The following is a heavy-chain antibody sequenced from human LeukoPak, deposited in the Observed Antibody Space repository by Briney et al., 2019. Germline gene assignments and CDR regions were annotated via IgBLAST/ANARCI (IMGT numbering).Heavy chain of an antibody. CDR2: IYYSGST. J-gene: IGHJ4*02. V-gene: IGHV4-59*01. D-gene: IGHD5-24*01. CDR3: ARAGVEMATINFDY. Sequence: SETLSFTCTVSGGSISSYYWSWIRQPPGKGLEWIGYIYYSGSTNYNPSLKSRVTISVDTSKNQFSLKLSSVTAADTAVYYCARAGVEMATINFDYWGQGTLVTVSS. CDR1: GGSISSYY.